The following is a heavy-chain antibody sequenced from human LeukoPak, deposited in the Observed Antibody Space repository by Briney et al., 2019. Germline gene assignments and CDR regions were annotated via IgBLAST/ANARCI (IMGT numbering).Heavy chain of an antibody. CDR1: GGTFSSYT. CDR2: IIPILGIA. J-gene: IGHJ5*02. Sequence: SVKVSCKASGGTFSSYTISWVRQAPGQGLEWMGRIIPILGIANYAQKFQGRVTITADKSTSTAYMELSSLRSEDTAVYYCAREDIVVVAAANERMNWFDPWGQGTLVTVSS. D-gene: IGHD2-15*01. V-gene: IGHV1-69*02. CDR3: AREDIVVVAAANERMNWFDP.